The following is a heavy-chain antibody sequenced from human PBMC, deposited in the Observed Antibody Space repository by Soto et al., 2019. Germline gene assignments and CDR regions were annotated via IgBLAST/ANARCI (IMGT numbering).Heavy chain of an antibody. CDR3: VRTRPANFDY. V-gene: IGHV3-72*01. Sequence: PGGSLRLSCAASGFTFSDHYMDWVRQASGKGLEWVGRIRNKANSYTTEYAASVKGRFTISRDDSKNSLYLQMNSLKTEDTAVYYCVRTRPANFDYWGQGTLVTVSS. CDR1: GFTFSDHY. CDR2: IRNKANSYTT. J-gene: IGHJ4*02.